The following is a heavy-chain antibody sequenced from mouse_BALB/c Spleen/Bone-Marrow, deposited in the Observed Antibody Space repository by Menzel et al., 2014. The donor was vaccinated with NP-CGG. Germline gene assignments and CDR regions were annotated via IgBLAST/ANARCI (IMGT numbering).Heavy chain of an antibody. CDR2: INPSTGYA. V-gene: IGHV1-7*01. CDR3: ARDY. J-gene: IGHJ2*01. Sequence: LEESGPELAKPGASVKMSCKASGYTFTDTWIHWIKQRPGQGPEWIGYINPSTGYAEYNQNFKDKATLTVDKSSSTAYMQLSSLTSEDSAVYYCARDYWGQGTTLTVSS. CDR1: GYTFTDTW.